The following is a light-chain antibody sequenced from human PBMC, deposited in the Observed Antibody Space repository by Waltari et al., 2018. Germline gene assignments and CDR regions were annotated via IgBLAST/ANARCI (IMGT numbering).Light chain of an antibody. CDR1: QSVLYSSNNKNY. V-gene: IGKV4-1*01. CDR2: WAS. J-gene: IGKJ1*01. CDR3: QQYYSTPWT. Sequence: DILMTHSPDSLAVSLGERATINCKSTQSVLYSSNNKNYLAWYQQKPGQPPKLLIYWASTRESGVPDRFSGSGSGTDFTLTISSLQAEDVAVYYCQQYYSTPWTLGQGTKVEIK.